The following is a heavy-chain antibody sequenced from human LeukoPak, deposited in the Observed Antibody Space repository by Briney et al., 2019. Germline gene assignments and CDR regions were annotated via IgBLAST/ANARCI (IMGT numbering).Heavy chain of an antibody. Sequence: SETLSLNCGVYGGSFRGNYWTLVRQTPGKGLEWIGEISPTGDITNYNPSLKSRVTISVDPSKNQFSLKVTSVTAADTGVYFCARVPDITARPCASWGPGTLVTVSS. D-gene: IGHD3-10*01. CDR2: ISPTGDIT. J-gene: IGHJ5*02. V-gene: IGHV4-34*01. CDR3: ARVPDITARPCAS. CDR1: GGSFRGNY.